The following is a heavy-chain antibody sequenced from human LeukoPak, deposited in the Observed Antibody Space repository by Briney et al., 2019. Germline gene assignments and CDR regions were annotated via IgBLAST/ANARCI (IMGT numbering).Heavy chain of an antibody. Sequence: PSETLSLTCAVYGGSFSTYYWSWIRQPPGKGLEWIGEINHSGSTNYNPSLKSRVTISVDTSKNQFSLKLSSVTAADTAVYYCARLSALNYGDYGWFDPWGQGTLVTVSS. D-gene: IGHD4-17*01. V-gene: IGHV4-34*01. CDR2: INHSGST. CDR1: GGSFSTYY. CDR3: ARLSALNYGDYGWFDP. J-gene: IGHJ5*02.